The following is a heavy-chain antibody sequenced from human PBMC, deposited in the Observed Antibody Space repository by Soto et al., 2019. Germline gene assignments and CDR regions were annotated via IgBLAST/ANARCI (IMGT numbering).Heavy chain of an antibody. J-gene: IGHJ3*02. CDR1: GFTFSDYY. CDR3: ARDIVVVVAANDAFDI. D-gene: IGHD2-15*01. V-gene: IGHV3-11*04. Sequence: VGSLRLSCAASGFTFSDYYMSWIRQAPGKGLEWVAYISSSGSTIYYADSVKGRFTIPRDNAKNTLYLQMNSLRAEDTAVYYCARDIVVVVAANDAFDIWGQGTMVTVSS. CDR2: ISSSGSTI.